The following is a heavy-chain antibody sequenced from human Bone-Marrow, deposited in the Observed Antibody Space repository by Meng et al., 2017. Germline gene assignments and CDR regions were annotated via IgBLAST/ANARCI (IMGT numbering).Heavy chain of an antibody. CDR2: IYYSGST. Sequence: SETLSLTCTVSGGSISSYYWSWIRQPPGKGLEWIGYIYYSGSTNYNPSLKSRVTISVDTSKNQFSLKLSSVTAADTAEYYCASMYYYDSSGDYSQYFQHWGQGTLVTVSS. D-gene: IGHD3-22*01. CDR1: GGSISSYY. J-gene: IGHJ1*01. V-gene: IGHV4-59*01. CDR3: ASMYYYDSSGDYSQYFQH.